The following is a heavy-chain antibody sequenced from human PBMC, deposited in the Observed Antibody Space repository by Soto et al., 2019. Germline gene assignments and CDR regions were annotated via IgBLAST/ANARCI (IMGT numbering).Heavy chain of an antibody. D-gene: IGHD1-1*01. CDR3: ARGRTTGTPDY. J-gene: IGHJ4*02. Sequence: GGSLRLSCAASGFTFSSYDMHWVGQATGKGLEWVSAIGTAGDTYYPGSVKGRFTISRENAKNSLYLQMNSLRAEDTAVYYCARGRTTGTPDYWGQGTLVTVSS. CDR1: GFTFSSYD. CDR2: IGTAGDT. V-gene: IGHV3-13*01.